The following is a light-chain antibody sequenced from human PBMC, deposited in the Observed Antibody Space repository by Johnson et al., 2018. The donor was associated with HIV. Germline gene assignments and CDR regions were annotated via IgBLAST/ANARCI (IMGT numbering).Light chain of an antibody. CDR1: SSNIGSNY. V-gene: IGLV1-51*02. J-gene: IGLJ1*01. CDR3: GAWDTSLSALYV. Sequence: QSILTQPPSVSAAPGQKVTISCSGSSSNIGSNYVSWYQQVPGTAPKLLIYENNKRPSGIPDRFSGSKSGTSATLGITGLQTGDEADYYCGAWDTSLSALYVVGTGTKVTVL. CDR2: ENN.